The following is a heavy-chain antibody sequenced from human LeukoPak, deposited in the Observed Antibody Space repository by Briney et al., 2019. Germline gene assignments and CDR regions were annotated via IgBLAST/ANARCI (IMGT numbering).Heavy chain of an antibody. D-gene: IGHD4-23*01. V-gene: IGHV4-38-2*02. Sequence: LETLSHTCTVSGYSISSGYYWGWIRQPPGKGLEWIGSIYHSGSTYYNPSLKSRVTISVDTSKNQFSLKLSSVTAADTAVYYCARDRGNLDAFDIWGQGTMVTVSS. CDR1: GYSISSGYY. CDR3: ARDRGNLDAFDI. CDR2: IYHSGST. J-gene: IGHJ3*02.